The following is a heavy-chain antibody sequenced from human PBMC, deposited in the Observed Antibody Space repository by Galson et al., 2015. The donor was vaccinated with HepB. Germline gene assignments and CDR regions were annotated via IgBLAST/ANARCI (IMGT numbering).Heavy chain of an antibody. CDR3: ARIYIAAAGTRFFAFDI. CDR1: GFTFSSYW. J-gene: IGHJ3*02. D-gene: IGHD6-13*01. V-gene: IGHV3-7*03. Sequence: SLRLSCAASGFTFSSYWMSWVRQAPGKGLEWVANIKQDGSEKYYVDSVKGRFTISRDNAKNSLYLQMNSLRAEDTAVYYCARIYIAAAGTRFFAFDIWGQGTMVTVSS. CDR2: IKQDGSEK.